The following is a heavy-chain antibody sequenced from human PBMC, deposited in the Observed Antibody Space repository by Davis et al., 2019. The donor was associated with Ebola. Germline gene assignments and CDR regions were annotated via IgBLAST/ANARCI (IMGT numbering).Heavy chain of an antibody. CDR2: IKQDGSEK. D-gene: IGHD2-2*01. V-gene: IGHV3-7*01. Sequence: PGGSLRLSCAASGFTFNTFAMTWVRQAPGKGLEWVANIKQDGSEKYYVDSVKGRFTISRDNAKNSLYLQMNSLRAEDTAVYYCASCSSTSWGLYYYYYYGMDVWGQGTTVTVSS. CDR3: ASCSSTSWGLYYYYYYGMDV. J-gene: IGHJ6*02. CDR1: GFTFNTFA.